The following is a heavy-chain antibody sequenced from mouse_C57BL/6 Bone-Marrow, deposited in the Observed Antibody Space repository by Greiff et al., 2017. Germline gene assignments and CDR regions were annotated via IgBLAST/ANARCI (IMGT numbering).Heavy chain of an antibody. J-gene: IGHJ2*01. CDR3: VRQRDPGYYFDY. CDR1: GFSFNTYA. D-gene: IGHD3-3*01. Sequence: EVMLVESGGGLVQPKGSLKLSCAASGFSFNTYAMNWVRQAPGKGLEWVARIRSKSNNYATYYADSVKDRFTISRDDSESMLYLQMNNLKTEDTAMYYCVRQRDPGYYFDYWGQGTTLTVSS. V-gene: IGHV10-1*01. CDR2: IRSKSNNYAT.